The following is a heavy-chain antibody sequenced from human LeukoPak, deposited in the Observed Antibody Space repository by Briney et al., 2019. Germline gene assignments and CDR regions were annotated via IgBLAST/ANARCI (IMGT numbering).Heavy chain of an antibody. CDR3: ARVHPPGRAVAGTLRGNWFDP. Sequence: ASVKVSCKASGYTFTSYAMNWVRQAPGQGLEWMGWINTNTGNPTYAQGFTGRFVFSLDTSVSTAYLQISSLKAEDTAVYYCARVHPPGRAVAGTLRGNWFDPWGQGTLVTVSS. CDR1: GYTFTSYA. J-gene: IGHJ5*02. V-gene: IGHV7-4-1*02. D-gene: IGHD6-19*01. CDR2: INTNTGNP.